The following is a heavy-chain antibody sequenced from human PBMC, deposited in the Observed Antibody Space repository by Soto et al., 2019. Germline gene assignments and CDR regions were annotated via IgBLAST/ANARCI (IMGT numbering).Heavy chain of an antibody. CDR1: GGSFSGYY. CDR2: INHSGST. CDR3: ATVPCIAVAGTYFDY. V-gene: IGHV4-34*01. J-gene: IGHJ4*02. D-gene: IGHD6-19*01. Sequence: QVQLQQWGAGLLKPSETLSLTCAVYGGSFSGYYWSWIRQPPGKGLEWIGEINHSGSTNYNPSLKSRVTISVDTSKNQFSLKLSSVTAADTAVYYCATVPCIAVAGTYFDYWGQGTLVTVSS.